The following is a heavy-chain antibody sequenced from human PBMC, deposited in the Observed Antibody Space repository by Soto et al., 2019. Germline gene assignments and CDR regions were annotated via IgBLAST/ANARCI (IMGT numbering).Heavy chain of an antibody. V-gene: IGHV3-23*01. CDR2: ISGSGGST. Sequence: EVQLLGSGGGLVHPGGSLRLSCAASGFAFRNYGMSWVRQAPGKGLKWVSTISGSGGSTYYADSVKGRFTISRDNSKNTLYLQMNSLRAEDTAIYYCAKDTFGVPPGFDYWGQGTLVTVSS. CDR1: GFAFRNYG. J-gene: IGHJ4*02. D-gene: IGHD3-16*01. CDR3: AKDTFGVPPGFDY.